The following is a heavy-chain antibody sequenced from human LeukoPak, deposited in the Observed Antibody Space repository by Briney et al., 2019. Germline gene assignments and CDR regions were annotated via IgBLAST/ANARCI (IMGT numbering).Heavy chain of an antibody. CDR1: GGSISSGGYY. D-gene: IGHD3-3*01. J-gene: IGHJ5*02. V-gene: IGHV4-31*03. CDR2: IYYSGST. CDR3: ARSGRLRFLECLFSHWFDP. Sequence: PSETLSLTCTVSGGSISSGGYYWSWIRQRPGKGLEWIGYIYYSGSTYYNPSLKSRVTISVDTSKNQFSLKLSSVTAADTAVYYCARSGRLRFLECLFSHWFDPWGQGTLVTVSS.